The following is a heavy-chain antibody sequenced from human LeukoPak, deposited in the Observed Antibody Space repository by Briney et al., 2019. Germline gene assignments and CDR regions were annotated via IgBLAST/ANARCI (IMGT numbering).Heavy chain of an antibody. CDR1: GYTFTGYY. CDR2: INPNSGGT. Sequence: APVKVSCKASGYTFTGYYMHWVRQAPGQGLEWMGWINPNSGGTNYAQKFQGRVTMTRDTSISTAYMELSRLRSDDTAVYYCARDLTRYFDWLYYYYGMDVWGQGTTVTVSS. V-gene: IGHV1-2*02. CDR3: ARDLTRYFDWLYYYYGMDV. D-gene: IGHD3-9*01. J-gene: IGHJ6*02.